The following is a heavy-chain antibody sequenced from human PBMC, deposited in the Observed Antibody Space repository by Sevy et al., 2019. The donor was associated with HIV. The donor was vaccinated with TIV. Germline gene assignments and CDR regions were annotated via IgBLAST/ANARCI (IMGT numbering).Heavy chain of an antibody. Sequence: GESLKISCKGSGYTFTSYWIGWVRQMPGKGLEWMGIIYPDNSDIRYSPSFQGQVTISADKSITTAYLQWSSLKASDTAMYYCASLGVARQFLIWGHVTTVTVSS. CDR2: IYPDNSDI. J-gene: IGHJ6*02. CDR3: ASLGVARQFLI. CDR1: GYTFTSYW. V-gene: IGHV5-51*01. D-gene: IGHD2-15*01.